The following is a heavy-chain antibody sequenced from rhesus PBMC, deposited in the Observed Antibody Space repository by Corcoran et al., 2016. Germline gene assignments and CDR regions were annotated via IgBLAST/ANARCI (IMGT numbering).Heavy chain of an antibody. CDR2: NFGSGGST. CDR1: GGSISSNY. V-gene: IGHV4-173*01. Sequence: QLQLQESGPGLVKPSETLSLTCAVSGGSISSNYWRWIRQPPGKGLEWIGRNFGSGGSTDHNPSLKSRVTISTDTSKNQFSLKLSSVTAADTAVYYCARDRYYNIWTGFDAFDFWGQGLRVTVS. J-gene: IGHJ3*01. CDR3: ARDRYYNIWTGFDAFDF. D-gene: IGHD3-3*01.